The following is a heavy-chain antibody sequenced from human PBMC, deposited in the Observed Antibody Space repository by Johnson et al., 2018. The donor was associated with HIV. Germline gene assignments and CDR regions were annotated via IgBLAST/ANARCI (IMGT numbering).Heavy chain of an antibody. CDR1: GFTFSSYG. Sequence: QVQLVESGGGVVQPGRSLRLSCAASGFTFSSYGMHWVRQAPGKGLEWVAGISFVGIKKYYANSVRGRFTISRDNSKNTLYLQMNSLRAEDTAVYYCATSMGATALAFDIWGQGTMVTVSS. V-gene: IGHV3-30*03. CDR2: ISFVGIKK. CDR3: ATSMGATALAFDI. D-gene: IGHD1-26*01. J-gene: IGHJ3*02.